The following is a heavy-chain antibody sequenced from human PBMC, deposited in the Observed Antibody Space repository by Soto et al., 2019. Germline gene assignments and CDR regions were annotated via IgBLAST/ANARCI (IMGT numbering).Heavy chain of an antibody. CDR1: GGTFSSYT. CDR3: ASRPDDAITGTNDY. V-gene: IGHV1-69*02. CDR2: IIPILGIA. J-gene: IGHJ4*02. Sequence: RPSVYVSCNASGGTFSSYTISWVRQAPGQGLEWMGRIIPILGIANYAQKFQGRVTITADKSTSTAYMELSSLRSEDTAVYYCASRPDDAITGTNDYWGQGTLVTVSS. D-gene: IGHD1-7*01.